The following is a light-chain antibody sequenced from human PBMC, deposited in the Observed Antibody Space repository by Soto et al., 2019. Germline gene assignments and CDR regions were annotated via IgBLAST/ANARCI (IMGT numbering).Light chain of an antibody. Sequence: DIQMTQSPSTLSASVGDRVTITFRASQSVSSWLAWYQQKPGKAPKLLIYKASSLESGVPSRFSGSGSGTEFTLTSDSLKPDALATYYWQQYKSYGTFGQGTKVDIK. CDR2: KAS. CDR1: QSVSSW. J-gene: IGKJ1*01. V-gene: IGKV1-5*03. CDR3: QQYKSYGT.